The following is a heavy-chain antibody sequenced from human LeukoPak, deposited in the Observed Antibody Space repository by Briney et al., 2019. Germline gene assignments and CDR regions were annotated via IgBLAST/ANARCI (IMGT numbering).Heavy chain of an antibody. CDR2: MYYGGST. CDR3: ARDRGSITMIVDTS. J-gene: IGHJ4*02. CDR1: GGSLSSSDYH. D-gene: IGHD3-22*01. Sequence: SETLFLTCTVSGGSLSSSDYHWGWIRQPPGKGLEWIGSMYYGGSTYYNPSLKSRVTISVDTSKNQFSLKLSSVTAADTAVYFCARDRGSITMIVDTSWGQGTLVTVSS. V-gene: IGHV4-39*07.